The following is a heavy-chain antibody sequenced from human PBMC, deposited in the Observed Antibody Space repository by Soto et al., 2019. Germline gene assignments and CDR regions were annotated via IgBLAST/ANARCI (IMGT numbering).Heavy chain of an antibody. J-gene: IGHJ4*02. V-gene: IGHV1-18*01. D-gene: IGHD1-26*01. CDR3: ASTNSGSYPNSLLGY. CDR2: ISAYNGNT. CDR1: GYTFTSYG. Sequence: QVQLVQSGAEVKKPGASVKVSCKASGYTFTSYGISWVRQAPGQGLEWMGWISAYNGNTNYAQKLQGRVTMTTDTATSTAYMELRSLRSDDTAVYYCASTNSGSYPNSLLGYWGQGTLVTVSS.